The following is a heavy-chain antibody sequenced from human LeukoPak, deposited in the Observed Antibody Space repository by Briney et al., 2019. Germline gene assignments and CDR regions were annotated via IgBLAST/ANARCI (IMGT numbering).Heavy chain of an antibody. CDR1: GGSFSGYY. D-gene: IGHD3-10*01. V-gene: IGHV4-34*01. J-gene: IGHJ6*03. CDR3: ARLCSYGSATQYYYYYYMDV. Sequence: SETLSLTCAVYGGSFSGYYWTWIRQPPGKGLEWIGEINHSGGTNYNPSLKGRFTISVDTSKNQFSLKLSSVTAADTALYFCARLCSYGSATQYYYYYYMDVWGKGTTVTVSS. CDR2: INHSGGT.